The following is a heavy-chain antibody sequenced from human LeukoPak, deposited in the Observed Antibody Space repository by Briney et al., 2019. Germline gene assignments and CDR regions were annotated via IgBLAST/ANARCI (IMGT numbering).Heavy chain of an antibody. V-gene: IGHV1-8*01. CDR1: GYTFTSYV. Sequence: ASVKVSCKASGYTFTSYVINWVRQATGPGLEWMGWMNPNSGNTGYVQKFQGRVTMTRNTSISTAYMELSSLRSEDTAVYYCARGIAVAGTVEDYWGQGTLVTVSS. CDR3: ARGIAVAGTVEDY. D-gene: IGHD6-19*01. CDR2: MNPNSGNT. J-gene: IGHJ4*02.